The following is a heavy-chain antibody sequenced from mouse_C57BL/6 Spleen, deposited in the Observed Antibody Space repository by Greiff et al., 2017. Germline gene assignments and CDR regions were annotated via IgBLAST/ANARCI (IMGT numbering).Heavy chain of an antibody. Sequence: QVHVKQSGPELVKPGASVKISCKASGYAFSSSWMNWVKQRPGKGLEWIGRIYPGDGDTNYNGKFKGKATLTADKSSSTAYMQLSSLTSEDSAVYFCAREDYYGSSYLWYFDVWGTGTTVTVSS. CDR2: IYPGDGDT. V-gene: IGHV1-82*01. J-gene: IGHJ1*03. D-gene: IGHD1-1*01. CDR1: GYAFSSSW. CDR3: AREDYYGSSYLWYFDV.